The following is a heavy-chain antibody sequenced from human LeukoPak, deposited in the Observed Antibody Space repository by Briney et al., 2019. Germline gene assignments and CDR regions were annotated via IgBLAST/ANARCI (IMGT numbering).Heavy chain of an antibody. CDR3: ASATLRCSGGSCYEMDV. CDR2: IIPLFGTP. Sequence: SVKVSCKASGCTFSSYTISWVRQAPGQGLEWMGGIIPLFGTPDYAQKFQDRLTITADKSTSTAYMELSSLRSEDTAVYYCASATLRCSGGSCYEMDVWGKGTTVTVSS. CDR1: GCTFSSYT. J-gene: IGHJ6*04. V-gene: IGHV1-69*06. D-gene: IGHD2-15*01.